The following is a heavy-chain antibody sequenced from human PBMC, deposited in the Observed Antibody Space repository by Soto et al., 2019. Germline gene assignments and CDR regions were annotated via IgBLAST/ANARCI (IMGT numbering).Heavy chain of an antibody. CDR3: ARVLDGYCMNCAMDV. CDR1: GYTFTNYA. V-gene: IGHV1-3*01. Sequence: ASVKVSCKASGYTFTNYAMHWVRQAPGQRLEWMGWINGGNGNTKYSEKFQGRVIISRYTSASTAFMELSTLRSEDTAVYYCARVLDGYCMNCAMDVWGQGTTVTVSS. J-gene: IGHJ6*02. D-gene: IGHD2-15*01. CDR2: INGGNGNT.